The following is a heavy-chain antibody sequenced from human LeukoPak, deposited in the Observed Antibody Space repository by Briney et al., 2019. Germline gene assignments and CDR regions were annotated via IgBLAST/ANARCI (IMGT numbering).Heavy chain of an antibody. V-gene: IGHV1-69*01. CDR1: GGTFSSYA. CDR2: IIPIFGTA. CDR3: AGGLYGDYDLDY. J-gene: IGHJ4*02. Sequence: ASVKVSCKASGGTFSSYAISWVRQAPGQGLEWMGGIIPIFGTANYAQKFQGRVTITADESTSTAYMELRSLRSEDTAVYYCAGGLYGDYDLDYWGQGTLVTVSS. D-gene: IGHD4-17*01.